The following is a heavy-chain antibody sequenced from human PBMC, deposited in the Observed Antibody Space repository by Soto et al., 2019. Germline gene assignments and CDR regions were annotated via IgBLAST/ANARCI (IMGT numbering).Heavy chain of an antibody. D-gene: IGHD2-21*02. V-gene: IGHV1-18*04. CDR3: ARSAYGGGHCPRDIYYYYGMDV. CDR1: GYTFTSYG. CDR2: ISAYNGNT. J-gene: IGHJ6*02. Sequence: ASVMVSCKASGYTFTSYGISWVRQAPVQGLEWMGWISAYNGNTNYAQKLQGRVTMTTDTHTSPAYMELRSLRSDDTAVYYCARSAYGGGHCPRDIYYYYGMDVWDQATTLTVSS.